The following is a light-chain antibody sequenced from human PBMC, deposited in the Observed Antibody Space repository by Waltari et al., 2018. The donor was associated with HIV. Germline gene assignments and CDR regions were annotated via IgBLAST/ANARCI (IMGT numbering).Light chain of an antibody. J-gene: IGLJ3*02. CDR3: ATWDNSLSVWV. CDR1: SSNIGDNY. Sequence: QSVVTQPPSASGTPGQRVTISCSGSSSNIGDNYVYWYQQFPGTTPKLLIYMNDRRPSGVPDRFSGSKCGTSASLAISGLRSEDEADYYCATWDNSLSVWVFGGGSKLTVL. CDR2: MND. V-gene: IGLV1-47*01.